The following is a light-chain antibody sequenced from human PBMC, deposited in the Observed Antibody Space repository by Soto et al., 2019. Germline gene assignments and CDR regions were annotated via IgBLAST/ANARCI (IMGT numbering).Light chain of an antibody. CDR3: SSYTSSRAYV. CDR2: DVS. V-gene: IGLV2-14*01. Sequence: QSALTQPASVSGSHGQSITITCTGTSSDVGGYNYVSWYQQHPGKAPKLMIYDVSNRPSGVSNRFSGSKSGNTASLTISGLQAEDEADYYCSSYTSSRAYVFGTGTKVTVL. J-gene: IGLJ1*01. CDR1: SSDVGGYNY.